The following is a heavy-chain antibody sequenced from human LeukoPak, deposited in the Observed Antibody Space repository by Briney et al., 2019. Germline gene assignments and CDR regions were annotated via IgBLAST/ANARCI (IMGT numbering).Heavy chain of an antibody. J-gene: IGHJ4*02. V-gene: IGHV4-4*02. D-gene: IGHD6-13*01. CDR1: GGSISSSNW. CDR3: ARWGSSSFDY. CDR2: IYHSGST. Sequence: SETLSLTCAVSGGSISSSNWWSWVRQPPGKGLEWIGEIYHSGSTNYNPSLKSRVTMSVDTSKNQFSLKLSSVTAADTAVYYCARWGSSSFDYWGQGTLVTVSS.